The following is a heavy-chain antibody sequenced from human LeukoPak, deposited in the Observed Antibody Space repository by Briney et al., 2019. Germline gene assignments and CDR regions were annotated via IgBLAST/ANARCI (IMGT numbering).Heavy chain of an antibody. CDR1: GGSISSGNYY. J-gene: IGHJ4*02. CDR2: IYHTGST. Sequence: PSETLSLTCTVSGGSISSGNYYRGWIRQPPGKGLEWIGGIYHTGSTHYKPSLKSRVTISVDTSKNQPSLRLTSVTAADTAVYYCILGGKLDYWGQGILVTVSS. V-gene: IGHV4-39*01. D-gene: IGHD3-10*01. CDR3: ILGGKLDY.